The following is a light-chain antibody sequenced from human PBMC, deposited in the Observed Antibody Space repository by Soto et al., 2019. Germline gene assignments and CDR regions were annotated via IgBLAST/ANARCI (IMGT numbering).Light chain of an antibody. CDR1: QTLRTW. Sequence: DIQMTQSPSTLSASVGDRVTITCRASQTLRTWLAWYQQKPGKAPKLLIYDVSILQSGVPSRFSGSGSGTEFTLTISSLQPDDFATYYCQQYNGHPLTFGGGTKVEFK. CDR2: DVS. J-gene: IGKJ4*01. CDR3: QQYNGHPLT. V-gene: IGKV1-5*01.